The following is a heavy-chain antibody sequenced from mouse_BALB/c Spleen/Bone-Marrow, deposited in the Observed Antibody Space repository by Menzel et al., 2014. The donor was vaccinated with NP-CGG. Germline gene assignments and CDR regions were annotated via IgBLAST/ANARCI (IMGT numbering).Heavy chain of an antibody. J-gene: IGHJ3*01. V-gene: IGHV1-7*01. CDR1: GYTFTTFW. CDR3: ANGNSFAY. CDR2: INPTTSYT. D-gene: IGHD2-1*01. Sequence: VQLQQSGAELAKPGASVKMSCKASGYTFTTFWMHWVKQRSGQGLEWIGYINPTTSYTEYSQKFKDKATLTADKSSSTAYMQLSSLTSEDSAVYYCANGNSFAYWGQGTLVTVSA.